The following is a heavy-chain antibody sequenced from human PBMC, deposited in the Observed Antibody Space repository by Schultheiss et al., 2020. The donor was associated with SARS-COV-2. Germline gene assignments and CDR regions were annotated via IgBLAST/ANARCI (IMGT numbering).Heavy chain of an antibody. J-gene: IGHJ5*02. V-gene: IGHV3-30*03. CDR3: ARDIGPTTVTTGWFDP. CDR2: ISYDGSNK. Sequence: GGSLRLSCAASGFTFSSYGMHWVRQAPGKGLEWVAVISYDGSNKYYADSVKGRFTISRDNSKNTLYLQMNSLRAEDTAVYYCARDIGPTTVTTGWFDPWGQGTLVTVSS. D-gene: IGHD4-17*01. CDR1: GFTFSSYG.